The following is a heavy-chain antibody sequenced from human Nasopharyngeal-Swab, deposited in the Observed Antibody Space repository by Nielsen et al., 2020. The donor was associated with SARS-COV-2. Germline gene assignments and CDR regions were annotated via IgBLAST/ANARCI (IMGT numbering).Heavy chain of an antibody. CDR3: ARERYSSSWYFDY. CDR2: VSWNGSRT. Sequence: GESLQISCAASGFTFSNSDMNWVRQAPGKGLEWVSGVSWNGSRTHYADSVKGRFTISRDNSKNTLYLQMNSLRAEDTAVYYCARERYSSSWYFDYWGQGTLVTVSS. D-gene: IGHD6-13*01. CDR1: GFTFSNSD. V-gene: IGHV3-19*01. J-gene: IGHJ4*02.